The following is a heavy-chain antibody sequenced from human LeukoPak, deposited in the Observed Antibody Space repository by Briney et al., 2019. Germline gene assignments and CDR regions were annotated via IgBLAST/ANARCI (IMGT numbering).Heavy chain of an antibody. CDR2: IYYSGTT. D-gene: IGHD6-13*01. J-gene: IGHJ4*02. CDR3: ARGVYIAAAQYGY. V-gene: IGHV4-59*01. CDR1: GGSISSYY. Sequence: SETLSLTCTVSGGSISSYYWSWIRQPPGKGLEWIGYIYYSGTTNYNPFLKSRVTISVDTSKNQFALKLSSVNPTAPPVNYCARGVYIAAAQYGYWGQGTLVTVSS.